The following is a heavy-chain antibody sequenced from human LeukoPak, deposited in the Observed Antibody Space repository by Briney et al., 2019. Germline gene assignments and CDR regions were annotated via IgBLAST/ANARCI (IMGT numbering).Heavy chain of an antibody. CDR2: IYSSGTT. D-gene: IGHD2/OR15-2a*01. CDR1: GGSLSSYY. J-gene: IGHJ4*02. V-gene: IGHV4-4*07. Sequence: SETLSLTCTVSGGSLSSYYWTWIRQPPGKELEWIWRIYSSGTTNYNPPPQSRLTMSSATTKKHSSLKRNSVTAADTARYYCARDLSSIYSSTWYFDYWGQGMLVTVSS. CDR3: ARDLSSIYSSTWYFDY.